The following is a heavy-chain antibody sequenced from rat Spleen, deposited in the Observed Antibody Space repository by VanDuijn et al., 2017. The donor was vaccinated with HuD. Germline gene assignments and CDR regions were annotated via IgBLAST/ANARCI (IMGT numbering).Heavy chain of an antibody. V-gene: IGHV5-31*01. J-gene: IGHJ2*01. CDR3: AIVVIPHYFDY. D-gene: IGHD1-12*01. CDR1: GFTFNNYW. Sequence: EVQLVESGGGLVQPGRSLKLSCVASGFTFNNYWMTWIRQAPGKGLEWVASISPSGGSTYYRDSVKGRFTVSRDNAKSTLYLQMDSLRSEDTATYYCAIVVIPHYFDYWGQGVMVTVSS. CDR2: ISPSGGST.